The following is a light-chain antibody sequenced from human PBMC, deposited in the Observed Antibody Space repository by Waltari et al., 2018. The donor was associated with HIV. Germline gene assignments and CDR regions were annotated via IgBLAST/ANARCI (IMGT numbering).Light chain of an antibody. Sequence: SSELTQDPAVSVALGQTVRITCQGDSLRSYYASWYQQKPGQAPVLVIYDKNNRPSGIPDRFSGSSSGNTALTITGAQAEDEADYYCNSRDSSGNHWVFGGGTKLTVL. CDR2: DKN. J-gene: IGLJ3*02. CDR3: NSRDSSGNHWV. CDR1: SLRSYY. V-gene: IGLV3-19*01.